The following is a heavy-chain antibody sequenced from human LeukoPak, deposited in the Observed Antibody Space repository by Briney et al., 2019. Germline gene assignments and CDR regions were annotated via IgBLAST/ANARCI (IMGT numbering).Heavy chain of an antibody. J-gene: IGHJ4*01. Sequence: GGSLRLSCVASGFTLSGHSMNWVRQTPGKGLEWVSYISSSGTIEFYADSVKGRFAISRENGKNALYLRMNSLRAEDTAVYYCARDSGRYCTIDSCYTDFDYWGRGTLVSVSS. CDR1: GFTLSGHS. V-gene: IGHV3-48*04. CDR2: ISSSGTIE. CDR3: ARDSGRYCTIDSCYTDFDY. D-gene: IGHD2-2*02.